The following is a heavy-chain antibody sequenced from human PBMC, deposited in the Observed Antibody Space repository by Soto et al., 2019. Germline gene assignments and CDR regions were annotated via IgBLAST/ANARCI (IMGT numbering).Heavy chain of an antibody. V-gene: IGHV1-18*01. J-gene: IGHJ6*04. CDR1: GYRFTTFG. D-gene: IGHD3-3*01. Sequence: QVQLVQSGGEVKKPGASVRVSCEASGYRFTTFGISWVRQAPGQGLEWMAWINPYNGNTNYAQRVQDRVIVTADTTPNTAFMELTSLRFFDDAVFYFWSTPPFSRAGDVLGNGTTVTVSS. CDR3: WSTPPFSRAGDV. CDR2: INPYNGNT.